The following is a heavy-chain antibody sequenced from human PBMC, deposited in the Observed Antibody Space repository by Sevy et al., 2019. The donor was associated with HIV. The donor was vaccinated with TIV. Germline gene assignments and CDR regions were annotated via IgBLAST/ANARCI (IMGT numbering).Heavy chain of an antibody. CDR2: IKSKGGGGTI. J-gene: IGHJ6*02. CDR3: TLDHDYYYGMNV. V-gene: IGHV3-15*07. CDR1: GFTFTNAW. D-gene: IGHD2-2*03. Sequence: GGSLRLSCAASGFTFTNAWMNWVRQAPGKGLEWVGRIKSKGGGGTIDYAAPVKGRFSISRDDSKNTLYLQMNSLKIEDTALYYSTLDHDYYYGMNVWGQGTTVTVSS.